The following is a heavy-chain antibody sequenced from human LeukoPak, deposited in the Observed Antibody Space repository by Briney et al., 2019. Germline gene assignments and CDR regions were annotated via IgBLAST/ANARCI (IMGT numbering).Heavy chain of an antibody. Sequence: ASVKVSCKASGYTFTSYGISWVRQAPGQGLEWMGWISAYNGNTNYAQKFQGRVTMTTDTSTSTAYMELRSLRSDDTAVYYCARRPLIAAGIPWSDYWGQGTLVTVSS. J-gene: IGHJ4*02. CDR2: ISAYNGNT. V-gene: IGHV1-18*01. D-gene: IGHD6-13*01. CDR1: GYTFTSYG. CDR3: ARRPLIAAGIPWSDY.